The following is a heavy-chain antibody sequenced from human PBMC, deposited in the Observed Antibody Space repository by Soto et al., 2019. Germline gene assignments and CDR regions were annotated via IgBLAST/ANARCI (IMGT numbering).Heavy chain of an antibody. Sequence: QVQLVQSGAEVKKPGSSVKVSCKASGVTFSSYAISWVRQAPGQGLEWMGGIIPIFGTANYAQKFQGRVTITADESTSTAYMELSSLRSEDTAGYYCASSYSSSSDYYDYGMDVWGQGTTVNVSS. CDR2: IIPIFGTA. D-gene: IGHD6-6*01. V-gene: IGHV1-69*01. J-gene: IGHJ6*02. CDR1: GVTFSSYA. CDR3: ASSYSSSSDYYDYGMDV.